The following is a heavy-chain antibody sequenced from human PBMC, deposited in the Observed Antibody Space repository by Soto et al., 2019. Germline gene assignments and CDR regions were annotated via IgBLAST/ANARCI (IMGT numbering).Heavy chain of an antibody. CDR2: INPNSGST. V-gene: IGHV1-2*04. J-gene: IGHJ4*02. D-gene: IGHD2-15*01. CDR1: GYTFTSYA. CDR3: ARGYCSGGSCYPIDY. Sequence: ASVKVSCKASGYTFTSYAMHWVRQAPGQGLEWMGWINPNSGSTNYAQKFQGWVTMTRDTSISTAYMELGRLRSDDTAVYYCARGYCSGGSCYPIDYWGQGTLVTVSS.